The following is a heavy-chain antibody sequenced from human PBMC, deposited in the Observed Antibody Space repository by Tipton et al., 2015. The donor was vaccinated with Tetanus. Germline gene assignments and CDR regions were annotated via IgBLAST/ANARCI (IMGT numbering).Heavy chain of an antibody. J-gene: IGHJ2*01. V-gene: IGHV4-59*01. Sequence: TLSLTCTVSGGSISSYYWSWIRQPPGKGLEWIGYIYYSGSTNYNPSLKSRVTISVDTSKNQFSLKLSSVTAADTAVYYCARRYYYDSSGYRPGQRWDFDLWGRGTLVTVSS. D-gene: IGHD3-22*01. CDR1: GGSISSYY. CDR2: IYYSGST. CDR3: ARRYYYDSSGYRPGQRWDFDL.